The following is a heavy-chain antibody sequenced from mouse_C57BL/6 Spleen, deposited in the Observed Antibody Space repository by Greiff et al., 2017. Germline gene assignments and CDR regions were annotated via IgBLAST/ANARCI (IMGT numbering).Heavy chain of an antibody. Sequence: EVHLVESGGGLVKPGGSLKLSCAASGFTFSDYGLHWVRQAPEKGLEWVAYISSGCSTIDYADTVQGRYTISRDNAKNTLYLQMNSLSSEDTALYYCTRLLFAYWGQGTLVTVSA. CDR1: GFTFSDYG. CDR2: ISSGCSTI. CDR3: TRLLFAY. V-gene: IGHV5-17*01. J-gene: IGHJ3*01.